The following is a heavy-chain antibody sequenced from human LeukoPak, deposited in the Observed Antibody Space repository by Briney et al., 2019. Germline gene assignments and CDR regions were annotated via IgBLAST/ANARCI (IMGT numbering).Heavy chain of an antibody. CDR1: GVTLSDHH. V-gene: IGHV3-72*01. Sequence: GGSLRLSCAASGVTLSDHHMDWVRQAPGKGLEWVGRTRNKAKSYTTEYAASVKGRFTISRDDSKNSLYLQMNSLKTEDTAVYYCARDGGKGDHSAFDIWGQGTLVTVSS. J-gene: IGHJ4*02. D-gene: IGHD3-16*01. CDR3: ARDGGKGDHSAFDI. CDR2: TRNKAKSYTT.